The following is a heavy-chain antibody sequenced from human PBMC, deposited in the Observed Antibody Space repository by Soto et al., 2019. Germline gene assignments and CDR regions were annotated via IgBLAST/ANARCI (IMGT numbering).Heavy chain of an antibody. J-gene: IGHJ4*02. CDR3: ARDGGRHSGGIDY. Sequence: QVQLVQSGAEVKKPGSSVKVSCKASGGTFSSYSINWVRQAPGQGLEWMGEIIPIFGTANYEQKFQGRVTITADEATSTAYMEPRSLRSENTAVYYCARDGGRHSGGIDYWGQGTLVTVSS. V-gene: IGHV1-69*01. D-gene: IGHD1-26*01. CDR2: IIPIFGTA. CDR1: GGTFSSYS.